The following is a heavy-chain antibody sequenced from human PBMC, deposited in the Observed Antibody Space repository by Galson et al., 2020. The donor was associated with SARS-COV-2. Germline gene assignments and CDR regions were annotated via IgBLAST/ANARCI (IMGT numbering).Heavy chain of an antibody. Sequence: GGSLRLSCAASGFTFSDYYMNWIRQAPGKGLEWVSDISSSSGYTNYADSVKGRFTISRDNAKNSLYLQMNSLRAEDTAVYYCARDRHIYDSSGYSVFDTGGQGTLVTVSS. J-gene: IGHJ4*02. D-gene: IGHD3-22*01. CDR2: ISSSSGYT. V-gene: IGHV3-11*06. CDR3: ARDRHIYDSSGYSVFDT. CDR1: GFTFSDYY.